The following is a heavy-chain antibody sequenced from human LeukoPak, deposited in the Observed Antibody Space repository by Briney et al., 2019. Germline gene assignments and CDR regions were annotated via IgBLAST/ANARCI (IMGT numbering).Heavy chain of an antibody. V-gene: IGHV5-51*01. Sequence: GQSLKISCKGSGYRFTTYWIGWVRQMLGKGLEWMGIIYPGDSDPRYSPSFQGQVTISADESITTAYLQWSSLKASDTAMYYCASRGNWGWKVYWGQGTLVTVSS. CDR3: ASRGNWGWKVY. J-gene: IGHJ4*02. CDR1: GYRFTTYW. D-gene: IGHD7-27*01. CDR2: IYPGDSDP.